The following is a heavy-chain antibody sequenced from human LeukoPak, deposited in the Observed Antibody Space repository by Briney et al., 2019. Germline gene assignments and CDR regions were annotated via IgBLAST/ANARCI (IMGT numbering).Heavy chain of an antibody. V-gene: IGHV3-11*04. Sequence: PGGSLRLSCAASEFTFNDYYMSWIRQAPGKGLEWVSYISHSGSTIYYADSMKGRFTISRDNAKNSLYLQMNSLRAEDTAVYYCAELGITMIGGVWGKGTTVTISS. D-gene: IGHD3-10*02. CDR3: AELGITMIGGV. CDR1: EFTFNDYY. CDR2: ISHSGSTI. J-gene: IGHJ6*04.